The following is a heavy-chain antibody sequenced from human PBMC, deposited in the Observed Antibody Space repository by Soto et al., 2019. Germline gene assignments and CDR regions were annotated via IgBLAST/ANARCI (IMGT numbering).Heavy chain of an antibody. V-gene: IGHV1-69*06. Sequence: SVKVSCKASGGTFGSDAITWVRQAPGQGLEWVGRIIPIFGTTNYAQNLQGRVTISADKSTLTSYMELHSLTSDDTALYYCARDRTDSGYYTNWLDPWGQGTPVTVSS. D-gene: IGHD3-22*01. J-gene: IGHJ5*02. CDR1: GGTFGSDA. CDR2: IIPIFGTT. CDR3: ARDRTDSGYYTNWLDP.